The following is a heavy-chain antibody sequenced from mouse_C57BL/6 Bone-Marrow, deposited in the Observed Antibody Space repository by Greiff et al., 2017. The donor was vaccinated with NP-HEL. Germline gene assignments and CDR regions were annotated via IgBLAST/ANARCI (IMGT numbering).Heavy chain of an antibody. V-gene: IGHV3-6*01. CDR1: GYSITSGYY. Sequence: DVQLQESGPGLVKPSQSLSLTCSVTGYSITSGYYWNWIRQFPGNKLEWMGYISYDGSNNYNPSLKNRISITRDTSKNQFFLKLNSVTTEDTATYYCARDYDYLYWYFDVWGTGTTVTVSS. CDR2: ISYDGSN. D-gene: IGHD2-4*01. CDR3: ARDYDYLYWYFDV. J-gene: IGHJ1*03.